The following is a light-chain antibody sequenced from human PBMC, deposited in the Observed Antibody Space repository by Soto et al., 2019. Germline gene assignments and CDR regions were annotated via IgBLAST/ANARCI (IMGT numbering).Light chain of an antibody. Sequence: IQMTQSPSTLSASVGDRVTFTCRAIQTISTWLAWYQQKPGEAPKLLIYKASTLEVGVPSRFSASGSGTEFTLTINTLQPADFATYYCQQYNSYPWTFGQGTKV. CDR1: QTISTW. CDR3: QQYNSYPWT. J-gene: IGKJ1*01. V-gene: IGKV1-5*03. CDR2: KAS.